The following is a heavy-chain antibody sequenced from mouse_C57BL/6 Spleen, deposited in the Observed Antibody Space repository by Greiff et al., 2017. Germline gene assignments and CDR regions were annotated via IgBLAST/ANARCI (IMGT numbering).Heavy chain of an antibody. J-gene: IGHJ3*01. D-gene: IGHD2-1*01. CDR2: IYPGDGGT. CDR3: AGGNSWFAY. Sequence: VQVVESGAELVKPGASVKISCKASGYAFSSYWMNWVKQRPGKGLEWIGQIYPGDGGTNYNGKFKGKATLTADKSSSTAYMQLSSRTSEDSAVYFCAGGNSWFAYWGQGTLVTVSA. V-gene: IGHV1-80*01. CDR1: GYAFSSYW.